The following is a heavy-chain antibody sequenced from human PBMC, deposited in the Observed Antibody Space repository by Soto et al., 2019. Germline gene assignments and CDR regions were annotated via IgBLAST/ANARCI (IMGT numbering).Heavy chain of an antibody. CDR2: IRSKANSYAT. Sequence: EVQLVESGGGLVQPGGSLKLSCAASGFTFSGSAMHWVRQASGKGLEWVGRIRSKANSYATAYAASVKGRFTISRDDSKNTAYLQMNSLKTEDTAVYYCTRQQRVGAFDIWGQGTMVTVSS. D-gene: IGHD6-6*01. J-gene: IGHJ3*02. V-gene: IGHV3-73*01. CDR1: GFTFSGSA. CDR3: TRQQRVGAFDI.